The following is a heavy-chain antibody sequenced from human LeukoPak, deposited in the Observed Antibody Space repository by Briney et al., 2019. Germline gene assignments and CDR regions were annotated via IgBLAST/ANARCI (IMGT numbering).Heavy chain of an antibody. CDR3: AKGGVVVPTATDY. D-gene: IGHD2-2*01. J-gene: IGHJ4*02. V-gene: IGHV3-23*01. Sequence: GGSLRLSCAASGFTFSSYAVSWVRQAPGKGLEWVSAISGSGGSTYYADSVKGRFTISRDSSKNTLYLQMNSLRAEDTAVYYCAKGGVVVPTATDYWGQGTLVTVSS. CDR2: ISGSGGST. CDR1: GFTFSSYA.